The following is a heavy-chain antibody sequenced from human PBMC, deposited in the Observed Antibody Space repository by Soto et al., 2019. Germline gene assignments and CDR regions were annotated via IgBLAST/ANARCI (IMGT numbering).Heavy chain of an antibody. V-gene: IGHV1-8*01. Sequence: ASVKVSCKASGYTFTSYDINWVRQATGQGLEWMGWMNPNSGNTGYAQKFQGRVTMTRNTSISTAYMELSSLRSEDTAVYYCARGWYSSSWTGYYYYYMDVWGKGTTVTVSS. CDR1: GYTFTSYD. CDR3: ARGWYSSSWTGYYYYYMDV. CDR2: MNPNSGNT. D-gene: IGHD6-13*01. J-gene: IGHJ6*03.